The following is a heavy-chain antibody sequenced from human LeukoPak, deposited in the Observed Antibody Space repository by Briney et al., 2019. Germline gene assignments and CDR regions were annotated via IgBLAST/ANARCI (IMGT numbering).Heavy chain of an antibody. J-gene: IGHJ4*02. CDR3: VRGDRYFFDF. CDR1: GFTFSSYE. Sequence: GGSLRLSCAASGFTFSSYEMNWVRQAPGRGLEWASYIGNTGRTIYYADSVQGRFTISRDNAKNSLYLQMNSLGAEDTAIYYCVRGDRYFFDFWGQGTLVTVSS. D-gene: IGHD1-14*01. CDR2: IGNTGRTI. V-gene: IGHV3-48*03.